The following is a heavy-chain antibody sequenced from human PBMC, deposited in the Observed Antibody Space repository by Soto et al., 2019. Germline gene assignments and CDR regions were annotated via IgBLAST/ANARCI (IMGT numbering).Heavy chain of an antibody. D-gene: IGHD6-19*01. CDR2: IYTSGST. V-gene: IGHV4-4*07. CDR1: GGSISSYY. J-gene: IGHJ3*02. CDR3: ARDGYSSVWYVGAFDS. Sequence: QVQLQESGPGLVKPSETLSLTCTGSGGSISSYYWSWIRQPAGKGLEWIGRIYTSGSTNYNPSLKSRVTMSVDTSKNQFSLKLSSVTAADTAVYYCARDGYSSVWYVGAFDSWGQGTMVTVSS.